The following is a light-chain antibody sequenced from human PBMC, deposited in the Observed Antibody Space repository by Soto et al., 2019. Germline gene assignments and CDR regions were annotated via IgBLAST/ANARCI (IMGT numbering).Light chain of an antibody. Sequence: NFMLTQPHSVSESPGKTLTISCTGSSGNNASNYVQWYQQRPGSAPTTVIYGDNQRPSGVPDRFSGSIDTSSNSASLTISGLRTEDEAAYYCQSYDSSSVIFGGGTKLTVL. CDR1: SGNNASNY. V-gene: IGLV6-57*02. J-gene: IGLJ2*01. CDR2: GDN. CDR3: QSYDSSSVI.